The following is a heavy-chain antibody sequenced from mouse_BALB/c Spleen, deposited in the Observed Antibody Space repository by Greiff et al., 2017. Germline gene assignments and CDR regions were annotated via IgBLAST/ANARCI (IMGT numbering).Heavy chain of an antibody. D-gene: IGHD4-1*01. V-gene: IGHV5-17*02. J-gene: IGHJ4*01. CDR3: ARAGTGAMDY. CDR2: ISSGSSTI. Sequence: EVQLVESGGGLVQPGGSRKLSCAASGFTFSSFGMHWVRQAPEKGLEWVAYISSGSSTIYYADTVKGRFTISRDNPKNTLFLQMTSLRSEDTAMYDCARAGTGAMDYWGQGTSVTVSS. CDR1: GFTFSSFG.